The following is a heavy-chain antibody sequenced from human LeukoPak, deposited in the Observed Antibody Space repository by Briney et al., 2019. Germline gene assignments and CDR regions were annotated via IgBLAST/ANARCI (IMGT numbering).Heavy chain of an antibody. J-gene: IGHJ4*02. V-gene: IGHV3-74*01. D-gene: IGHD3-22*01. CDR1: GXTFSSYW. Sequence: PGGSLRLSWAASGXTFSSYWVHWVRQASGKGQVWVSRISSDGSSTDYADSVKGRFTISRDNAKNTLYLQMNSLRAEDTAVYYCASRIPYDSSSYWGQGTLVTVSS. CDR2: ISSDGSST. CDR3: ASRIPYDSSSY.